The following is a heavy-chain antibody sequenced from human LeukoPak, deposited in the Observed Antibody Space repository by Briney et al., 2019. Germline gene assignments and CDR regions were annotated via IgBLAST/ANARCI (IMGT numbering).Heavy chain of an antibody. Sequence: GESLKISCKGSGYSFSTYWIAWVRQMPGKGLEWMGIIYPGDSDTRYSPSFQGQVTISADKSISTAYLQWSSLKASDTAMYYCARRAVSLDWFDSWGQGTLVTVSS. CDR3: ARRAVSLDWFDS. CDR2: IYPGDSDT. D-gene: IGHD1-26*01. J-gene: IGHJ5*01. V-gene: IGHV5-51*01. CDR1: GYSFSTYW.